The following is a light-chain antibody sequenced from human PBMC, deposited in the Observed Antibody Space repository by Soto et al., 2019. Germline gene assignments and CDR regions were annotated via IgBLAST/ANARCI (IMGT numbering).Light chain of an antibody. J-gene: IGLJ2*01. V-gene: IGLV1-40*01. CDR3: QSYDSRLSGYVV. CDR1: SSNIGAGYD. CDR2: GNS. Sequence: QSVLTQPPSVSGAPGQRVTISCTGSSSNIGAGYDVHWYQQLPGTAPKLLIYGNSNRPSGVPDRFSGSKSGTSASLAITGLQAEDDSDYYCQSYDSRLSGYVVFGGGPKVTVL.